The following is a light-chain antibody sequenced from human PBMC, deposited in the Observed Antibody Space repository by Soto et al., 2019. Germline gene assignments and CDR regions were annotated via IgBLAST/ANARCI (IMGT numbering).Light chain of an antibody. J-gene: IGKJ2*01. CDR2: KAT. V-gene: IGKV1-5*03. CDR3: QQYNDFQYT. CDR1: QIIGSW. Sequence: DIQMTQSPSTLSASVGDGVTITCRASQIIGSWLAWYQQKPGKAPKLLIYKATNLQSGVPSRFSGSGSGTDFSLTISSLQPAESATYFCQQYNDFQYTFGRGTKLEI.